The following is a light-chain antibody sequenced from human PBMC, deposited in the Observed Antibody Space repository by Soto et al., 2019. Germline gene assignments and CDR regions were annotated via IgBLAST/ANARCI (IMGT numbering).Light chain of an antibody. J-gene: IGKJ2*01. Sequence: DLQMTQSPSTLSASVGDIVTSTCRAIQSISTWLAWYQQKPGKAPKLLIYDASSLESGVPSRFSGSAPGTEFTLSISSLHPDDFATYYCQQYNTYPGTFGQGTKLEIK. CDR1: QSISTW. CDR3: QQYNTYPGT. CDR2: DAS. V-gene: IGKV1-5*01.